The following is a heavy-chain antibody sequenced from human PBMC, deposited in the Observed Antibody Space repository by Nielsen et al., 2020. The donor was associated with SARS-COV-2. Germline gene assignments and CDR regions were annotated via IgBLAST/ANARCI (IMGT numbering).Heavy chain of an antibody. CDR1: GFTFSNAW. V-gene: IGHV3-15*01. CDR2: IKSKTDGGTT. CDR3: AKDSRYSSSWYRGSDY. D-gene: IGHD6-13*01. Sequence: GESLKISCAASGFTFSNAWMSWVRQAPGKGLEWVGRIKSKTDGGTTDYAAPVKGRFTISRDDSKNTLYLQMNSLKTEDTAVYYCAKDSRYSSSWYRGSDYWGQGTLVTVSS. J-gene: IGHJ4*02.